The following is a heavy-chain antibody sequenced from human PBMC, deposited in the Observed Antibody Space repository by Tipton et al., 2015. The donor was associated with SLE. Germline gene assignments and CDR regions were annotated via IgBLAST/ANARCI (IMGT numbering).Heavy chain of an antibody. Sequence: TLSLTCAVYGGSFSGYYWSWIRQPPGKGLEWTGEINHSGSTNYNPSLKSRVTISVDTSKNQFSLKLSSVTAADTAVYYCARRIYCSSTSCYFDAFDIWGQGTMVTVSS. D-gene: IGHD2-2*01. CDR1: GGSFSGYY. J-gene: IGHJ3*02. CDR2: INHSGST. CDR3: ARRIYCSSTSCYFDAFDI. V-gene: IGHV4-34*01.